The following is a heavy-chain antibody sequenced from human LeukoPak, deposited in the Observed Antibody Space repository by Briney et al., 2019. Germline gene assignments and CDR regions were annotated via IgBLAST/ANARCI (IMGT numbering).Heavy chain of an antibody. V-gene: IGHV4-30-4*08. CDR1: DGSISSGDYY. Sequence: SETLSLTCTVSDGSISSGDYYWSWIRQPPGKGLEWIGYIYYSGSTYYNPSLKSRVTISVDTSKNQFSLKLSSVTAADTAVYYCARIVGYWNYFDYWGQGTLVTVSS. CDR2: IYYSGST. D-gene: IGHD2-15*01. J-gene: IGHJ4*02. CDR3: ARIVGYWNYFDY.